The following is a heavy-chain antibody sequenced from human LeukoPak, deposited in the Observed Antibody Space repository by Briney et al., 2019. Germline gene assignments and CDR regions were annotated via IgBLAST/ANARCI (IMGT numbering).Heavy chain of an antibody. Sequence: ASVKVSCKASGYTFTGYYMHWVRQAPGQGLEWMGWINPNSGVTNYAQKFQGRVTMTRDTSISTAYMELSRLRSDDTAVYYCARDNSSPLFDYWGQGTLVTVSS. D-gene: IGHD6-6*01. J-gene: IGHJ4*02. CDR3: ARDNSSPLFDY. CDR2: INPNSGVT. CDR1: GYTFTGYY. V-gene: IGHV1-2*02.